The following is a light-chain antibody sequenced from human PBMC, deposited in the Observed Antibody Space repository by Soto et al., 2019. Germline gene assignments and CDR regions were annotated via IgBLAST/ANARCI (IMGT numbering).Light chain of an antibody. Sequence: QSALTQPPSVSGAPGQRVAISCAGSSSNIGADYTVHWYQQLPGTAPKLLIYDTKNRPSGVPERFSGSKSGTSASLAITGLQAEDEADYYCQSYDSGLSGLVFGGGTKLTVL. V-gene: IGLV1-40*01. CDR3: QSYDSGLSGLV. CDR1: SSNIGADYT. J-gene: IGLJ2*01. CDR2: DTK.